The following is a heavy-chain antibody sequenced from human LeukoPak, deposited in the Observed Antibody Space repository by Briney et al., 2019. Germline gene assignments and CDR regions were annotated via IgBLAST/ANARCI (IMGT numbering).Heavy chain of an antibody. J-gene: IGHJ4*02. CDR1: GFTLSPYW. CDR2: NPDGSRR. CDR3: TRDFDHGGGL. Sequence: GGSLRLSFAASGFTLSPYWIHWVRQAPGRGLVWVSRNPDGSRRGYADSVKGRFTISRDNAKNTVYLQMDSLRAEDTAMYYCTRDFDHGGGLWGQGTLVTVSS. V-gene: IGHV3-74*01. D-gene: IGHD3-9*01.